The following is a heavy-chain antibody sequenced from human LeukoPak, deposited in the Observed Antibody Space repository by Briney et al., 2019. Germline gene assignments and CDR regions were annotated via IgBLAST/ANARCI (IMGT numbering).Heavy chain of an antibody. CDR3: ARGRSSAYYSLDY. D-gene: IGHD3-22*01. J-gene: IGHJ4*02. V-gene: IGHV5-51*01. Sequence: GESLKISCQGSGYKFTTYWIGWVRQMPGKGLEWMAIVYPGDSATKYSPSFQGQVTISADRSISTAYLQWSSLKASDTAIYYCARGRSSAYYSLDYWGQGILVTVSS. CDR1: GYKFTTYW. CDR2: VYPGDSAT.